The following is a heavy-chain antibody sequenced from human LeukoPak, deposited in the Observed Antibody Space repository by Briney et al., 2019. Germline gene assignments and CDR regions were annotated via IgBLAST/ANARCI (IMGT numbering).Heavy chain of an antibody. CDR2: ISSSSTI. Sequence: GGSLRLSCAVSGFTFSTYSMNWVRQAPGKGLEWVSYISSSSTIYYADSVKGRFTISRDNSKNTLYVQMNSLRDEDTAVYYCVRMASNYYGMDVWGQGTTVTVSS. J-gene: IGHJ6*02. CDR1: GFTFSTYS. D-gene: IGHD5-24*01. V-gene: IGHV3-48*02. CDR3: VRMASNYYGMDV.